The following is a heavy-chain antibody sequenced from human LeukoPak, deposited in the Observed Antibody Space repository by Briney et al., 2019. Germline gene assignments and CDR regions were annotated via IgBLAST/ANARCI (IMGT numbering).Heavy chain of an antibody. V-gene: IGHV1-18*01. CDR2: ISAYNGNT. D-gene: IGHD5-18*01. CDR1: GGTFSSYA. CDR3: ARTLAADIQLWSDGFIDY. J-gene: IGHJ4*02. Sequence: ASVKVSCKASGGTFSSYAISWVRQAPGQGLEWMGWISAYNGNTNNAQKFRGIVTMTTDTSTSTAYMELRSLRSDDTAVYYCARTLAADIQLWSDGFIDYWGQGTLVTVSS.